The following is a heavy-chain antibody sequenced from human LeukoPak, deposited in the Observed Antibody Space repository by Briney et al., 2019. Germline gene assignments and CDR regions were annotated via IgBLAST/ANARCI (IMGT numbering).Heavy chain of an antibody. Sequence: SETLSLTCTVSGGSISSGSYYWSWIRQPAGKGREWIGRIYTSGSTNYNPSLKSRVTISVDTSKNQFSLKLSSVTAADTAVYYCAGIIYGGNSGAFDYWGQGTLVTVSS. V-gene: IGHV4-61*02. CDR3: AGIIYGGNSGAFDY. CDR2: IYTSGST. J-gene: IGHJ4*02. CDR1: GGSISSGSYY. D-gene: IGHD4-23*01.